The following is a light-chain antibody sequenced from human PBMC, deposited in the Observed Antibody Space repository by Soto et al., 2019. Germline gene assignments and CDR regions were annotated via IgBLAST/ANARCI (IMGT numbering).Light chain of an antibody. V-gene: IGKV1-9*01. Sequence: IQLILSPSAMTPPVLDRLTITYRASQDITIYLAWYQQKPGEAPKLLIYAASTLYGGVPSRFSGSGSGTDFALTITSLQAEDFATYYCQQLSMCPSTFGGGTKVDNK. CDR1: QDITIY. J-gene: IGKJ4*01. CDR3: QQLSMCPST. CDR2: AAS.